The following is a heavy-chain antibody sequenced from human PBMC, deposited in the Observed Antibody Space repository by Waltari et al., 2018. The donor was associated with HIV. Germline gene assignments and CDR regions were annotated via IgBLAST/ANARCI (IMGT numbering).Heavy chain of an antibody. CDR1: GFTVSSNY. CDR3: ARGYFDSSDYWKSFDWFDP. V-gene: IGHV3-66*01. CDR2: IYSGGST. D-gene: IGHD3-22*01. J-gene: IGHJ5*02. Sequence: EVQLVESGGGLVQPGGSLRLSCAASGFTVSSNYMSWVRQAPGKGLEWVSVIYSGGSTYYADSVKGRFTISRDNSKNTLYLQMNSLRAEDTAVYYCARGYFDSSDYWKSFDWFDPWGQGTLVTVSS.